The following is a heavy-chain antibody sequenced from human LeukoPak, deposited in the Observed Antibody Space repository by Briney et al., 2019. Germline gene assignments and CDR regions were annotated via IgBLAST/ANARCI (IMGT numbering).Heavy chain of an antibody. CDR2: ISSSSSYI. V-gene: IGHV3-21*01. J-gene: IGHJ4*02. CDR3: AREGMQQLEYYFDY. Sequence: GEALILAFSTPGFTFISDISNWVPQAPGKVLEMVSSISSSSSYIYYADSVKGRFTISRDNAKNSLYLQMNSLRAEDTAVYYCAREGMQQLEYYFDYWGQGTLVTVSS. CDR1: GFTFISDI. D-gene: IGHD6-13*01.